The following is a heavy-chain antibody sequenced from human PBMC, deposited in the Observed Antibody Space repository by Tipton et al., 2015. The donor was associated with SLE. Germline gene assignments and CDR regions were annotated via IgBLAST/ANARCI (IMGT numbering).Heavy chain of an antibody. Sequence: SLRLSCAASGFTFSSYEMNWVRQAPGKGLEWVSYISSSGSTIYYADSVKGRFTISRDKAKNSLYLQMNSLRAEDTAVYYRARDQYDSSGYYFDYWGQGALVTVSS. CDR1: GFTFSSYE. J-gene: IGHJ4*02. D-gene: IGHD3-22*01. CDR2: ISSSGSTI. V-gene: IGHV3-48*03. CDR3: ARDQYDSSGYYFDY.